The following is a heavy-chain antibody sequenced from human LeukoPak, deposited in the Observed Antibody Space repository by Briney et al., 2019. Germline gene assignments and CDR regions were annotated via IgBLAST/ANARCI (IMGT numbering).Heavy chain of an antibody. V-gene: IGHV4-59*08. Sequence: SETLSLTCTVSGGSISSYYWSWIRQPPGKGLEWIGYIYYSGSTNCNPSLKSRVTISVDTSKNQFSLRLSSVTAADTAVYYCARGGRYSSDWEDYWGQGTLVTVSS. D-gene: IGHD6-19*01. J-gene: IGHJ4*02. CDR3: ARGGRYSSDWEDY. CDR1: GGSISSYY. CDR2: IYYSGST.